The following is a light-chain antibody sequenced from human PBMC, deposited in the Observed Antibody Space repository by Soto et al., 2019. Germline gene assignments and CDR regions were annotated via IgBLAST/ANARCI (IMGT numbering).Light chain of an antibody. CDR3: SSHSSSTDRLV. Sequence: QSALTQPASVSGSPGQSITISCTGTSSDIGGHDYVSWYQQHPGKAPKLIINEVSYRPSGVSNRFSGSKSGNTASLTISGLQAEDEADYYCSSHSSSTDRLVFGGGTKLTVL. J-gene: IGLJ2*01. CDR1: SSDIGGHDY. V-gene: IGLV2-14*01. CDR2: EVS.